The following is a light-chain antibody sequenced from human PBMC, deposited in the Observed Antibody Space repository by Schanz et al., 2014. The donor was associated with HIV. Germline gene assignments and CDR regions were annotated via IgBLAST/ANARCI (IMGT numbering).Light chain of an antibody. V-gene: IGLV2-14*03. CDR3: VSYRSSSTYV. J-gene: IGLJ1*01. CDR2: DVS. Sequence: QSALTQPASVSGSPGQSITISCTGTSSDIGTFNYVSWYQQHPGKAPKLIIYDVSNRPSGVSNRFSGSKSGNTASLTISGLQAEDEADYYCVSYRSSSTYVFGTGTKVTVL. CDR1: SSDIGTFNY.